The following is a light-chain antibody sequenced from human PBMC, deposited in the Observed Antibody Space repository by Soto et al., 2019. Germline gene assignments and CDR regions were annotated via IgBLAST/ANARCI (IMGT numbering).Light chain of an antibody. V-gene: IGKV3-15*01. J-gene: IGKJ4*02. CDR2: GSS. CDR1: PSLTSS. CDR3: QHHNLWRPTRT. Sequence: EIVWTQCPRTLSVSPEERAASSCRGRPSLTSSLAWSQQQPGPAPTRLIYGSSTSATHSPARFSGSGSGTEFTLTISSRQLQAFAVDYCQHHNLWRPTRTFGGGTKVDNK.